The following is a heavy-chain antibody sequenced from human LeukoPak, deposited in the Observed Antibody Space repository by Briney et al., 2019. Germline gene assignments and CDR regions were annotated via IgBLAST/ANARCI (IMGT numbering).Heavy chain of an antibody. D-gene: IGHD1-26*01. V-gene: IGHV5-51*01. Sequence: GESLKISSKGSGYRFTSYWIGWVRPMPGKGLEWMGIIYPGDSDTRYSPSFQGQVTISADKSISTAYLQWSSLKASDTAMYYCARNRFAGSGSYEGFDYWGQGTLVTVSS. J-gene: IGHJ4*02. CDR2: IYPGDSDT. CDR3: ARNRFAGSGSYEGFDY. CDR1: GYRFTSYW.